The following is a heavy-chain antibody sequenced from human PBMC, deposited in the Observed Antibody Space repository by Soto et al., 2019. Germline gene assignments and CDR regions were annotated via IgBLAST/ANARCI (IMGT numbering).Heavy chain of an antibody. V-gene: IGHV4-59*01. Sequence: PSETLSLTCTVSGGSISNYYWNWIRQSPGKGPEWIGYVHFSGTANYNPSLKSRVTISVDKSKNQFSLHLRSVSTADTAIYYCARDNIRGVISWFDPWGQGTLVTVSS. D-gene: IGHD3-10*01. J-gene: IGHJ5*02. CDR1: GGSISNYY. CDR2: VHFSGTA. CDR3: ARDNIRGVISWFDP.